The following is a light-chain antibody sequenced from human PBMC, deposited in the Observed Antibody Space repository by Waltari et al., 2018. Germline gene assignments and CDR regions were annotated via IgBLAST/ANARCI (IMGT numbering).Light chain of an antibody. CDR3: MQGTHWPYT. J-gene: IGKJ2*01. Sequence: DVVMTQSPLSLPVTLGQPASISCRSSQSLVYSDGNIYLNGFQLRPGQSPRRLINKVSTRDSGVPDRFSGRGSGTDFTLKISRVEAEDVGIYYCMQGTHWPYTFGQGTKLEIK. CDR2: KVS. CDR1: QSLVYSDGNIY. V-gene: IGKV2-30*01.